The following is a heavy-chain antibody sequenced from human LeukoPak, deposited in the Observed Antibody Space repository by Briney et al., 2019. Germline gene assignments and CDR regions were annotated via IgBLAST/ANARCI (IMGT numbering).Heavy chain of an antibody. Sequence: GASVKVPCKASGYTFTSYYMHWVRQAPGQGLEWMGIINPSGGSTSYAQKFQGRVTMTRDMSTSTVYMELSSLRSEDTAVYYCARDQVQWLAYYYYYYMDVWGKGTTVTVSS. J-gene: IGHJ6*03. D-gene: IGHD6-19*01. CDR3: ARDQVQWLAYYYYYYMDV. CDR2: INPSGGST. V-gene: IGHV1-46*01. CDR1: GYTFTSYY.